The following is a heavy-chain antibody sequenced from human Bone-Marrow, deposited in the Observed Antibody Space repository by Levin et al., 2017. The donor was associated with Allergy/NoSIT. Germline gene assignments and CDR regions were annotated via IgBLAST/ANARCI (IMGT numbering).Heavy chain of an antibody. D-gene: IGHD6-13*01. CDR2: IYHSGST. V-gene: IGHV4-38-2*02. CDR1: GYSISSGYY. J-gene: IGHJ5*02. CDR3: ARESRRYSSSWYCWFDP. Sequence: SQTLSLTCAVSGYSISSGYYWGWIRQPPGKGLEWIGSIYHSGSTYYNPSLKSRVTISVDTSKNQFSLKLSSVTAADTAVYYCARESRRYSSSWYCWFDPWGQGTLVTVSS.